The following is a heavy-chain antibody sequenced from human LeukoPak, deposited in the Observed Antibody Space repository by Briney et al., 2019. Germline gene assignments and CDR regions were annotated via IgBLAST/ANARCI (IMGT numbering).Heavy chain of an antibody. CDR1: GYTFTGYY. Sequence: ASVKASCKASGYTFTGYYMHWVRQAPGQGLEWMGWINPNSGGTNYAQKFQGRVTMTRDTSISTAYMELSRLRSDDTAVYYCARGNDDYYGSGSYYNPLYYYYYYGMDVWGQGTTVTVSS. J-gene: IGHJ6*02. CDR2: INPNSGGT. V-gene: IGHV1-2*02. CDR3: ARGNDDYYGSGSYYNPLYYYYYYGMDV. D-gene: IGHD3-10*01.